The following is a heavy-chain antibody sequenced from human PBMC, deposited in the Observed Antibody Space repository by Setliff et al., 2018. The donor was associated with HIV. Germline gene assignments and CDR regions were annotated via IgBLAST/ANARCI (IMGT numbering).Heavy chain of an antibody. J-gene: IGHJ4*02. Sequence: PSETLSLTCTVSGGSISSHCWSWIRQSPGKALEWIGYIYSTGSTNYNPSLQSRVSISMDASKNKFSLKVTSVTSADTAVYYCAKGAGFYGDYTFDYWGQGNLVTVSS. CDR2: IYSTGST. CDR3: AKGAGFYGDYTFDY. CDR1: GGSISSHC. D-gene: IGHD4-17*01. V-gene: IGHV4-59*11.